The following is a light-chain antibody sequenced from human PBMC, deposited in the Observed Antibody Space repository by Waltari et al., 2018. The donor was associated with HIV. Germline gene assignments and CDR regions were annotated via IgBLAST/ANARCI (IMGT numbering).Light chain of an antibody. CDR3: GAWDTRLTVEV. V-gene: IGLV1-51*01. J-gene: IGLJ2*01. Sequence: QSVVTQPPSVSAAPGQKVTISCSGSSSNIGGSHVSWYQRLPGTAPKLLIYDNIKRPSGIPDRFSGSKSGTSATLGITGRQTGDEADYYCGAWDTRLTVEVFGGGTRLTVL. CDR2: DNI. CDR1: SSNIGGSH.